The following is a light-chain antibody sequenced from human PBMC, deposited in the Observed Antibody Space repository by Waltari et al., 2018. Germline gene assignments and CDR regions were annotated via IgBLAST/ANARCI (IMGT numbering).Light chain of an antibody. CDR3: QSYDSTNREVV. V-gene: IGLV6-57*02. J-gene: IGLJ2*01. Sequence: FMLTQPHSVSESPVKTVPISCTGGSGCLAGTSVQGYRHPPGSAPTIVIYENTQSPSAVPDRFSGSIDSSSNSASLTISGLKTEDEADYYCQSYDSTNREVVFGGGTNLTVL. CDR2: ENT. CDR1: SGCLAGTS.